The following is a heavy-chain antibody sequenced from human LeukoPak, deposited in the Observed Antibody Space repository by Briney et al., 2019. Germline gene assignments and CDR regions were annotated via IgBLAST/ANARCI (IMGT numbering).Heavy chain of an antibody. Sequence: SETLSLTCTVSGGSISSYYWSWIRQPPGKGLEWIGEINHSGSTNYNPSLKSRVTISVDTSKNQFSLKLSSVTAADTAVYYCARVGIAVAGTGPFDYWGQGTLVTVSS. CDR1: GGSISSYY. CDR3: ARVGIAVAGTGPFDY. J-gene: IGHJ4*02. CDR2: INHSGST. D-gene: IGHD6-19*01. V-gene: IGHV4-34*01.